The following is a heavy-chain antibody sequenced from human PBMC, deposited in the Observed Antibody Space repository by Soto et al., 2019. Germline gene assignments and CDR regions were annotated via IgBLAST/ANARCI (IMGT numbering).Heavy chain of an antibody. CDR3: ASKWLFFDY. D-gene: IGHD3-22*01. V-gene: IGHV4-34*01. CDR2: INHSGST. J-gene: IGHJ4*02. CDR1: GGSFSGYY. Sequence: PXETLSLTCAVXGGSFSGYYWSWIRQPPGKGLEWIGEINHSGSTNYNPSLKSRVTISVDTSKNQFSLKLSSVTAADTAVYYCASKWLFFDYWGQGTLVTVSS.